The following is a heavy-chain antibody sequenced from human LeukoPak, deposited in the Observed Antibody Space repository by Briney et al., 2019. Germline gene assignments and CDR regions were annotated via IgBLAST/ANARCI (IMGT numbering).Heavy chain of an antibody. CDR3: AKDDGGSPPDAFDI. Sequence: GGSLRLSCAVSGFTFSSYSMSWVRQAPGKGLEWVSTISYSGGSTYYADSVKGRFAISRDSSKNTLYLQMNGLRGEDTAVYYWAKDDGGSPPDAFDIWGQGTLVTVSS. CDR2: ISYSGGST. V-gene: IGHV3-23*01. J-gene: IGHJ3*02. D-gene: IGHD1-26*01. CDR1: GFTFSSYS.